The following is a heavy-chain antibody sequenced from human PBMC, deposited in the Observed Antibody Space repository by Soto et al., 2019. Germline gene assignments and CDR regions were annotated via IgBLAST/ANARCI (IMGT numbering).Heavy chain of an antibody. D-gene: IGHD3-9*01. CDR2: IYYSGST. CDR3: AGRLTGYYKDYYYYYYMDV. Sequence: QLQLQESGPGLVKPSETLSLTCTVSGGSISSSSYYWGWLRQPPGKGLEWIGSIYYSGSTYYNPSLKGRVPISVDTSKNQFSLKLSSVTAADPAVYYCAGRLTGYYKDYYYYYYMDVWGKGTTVTVSS. V-gene: IGHV4-39*01. J-gene: IGHJ6*03. CDR1: GGSISSSSYY.